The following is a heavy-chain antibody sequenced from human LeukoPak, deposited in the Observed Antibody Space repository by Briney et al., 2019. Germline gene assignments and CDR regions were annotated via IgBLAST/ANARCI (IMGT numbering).Heavy chain of an antibody. D-gene: IGHD3-10*01. V-gene: IGHV3-9*01. CDR3: AKDSSTYYYGSGSYIDY. CDR2: ISWNSGSI. Sequence: PGRPLRLSCAASGFTFDDYAMHWVRQAPGKGLEWVSGISWNSGSIGYADSVKGQFTISRDNAKNSLYLQMNSLRAEDTALYYCAKDSSTYYYGSGSYIDYWGQGTLVTVSS. J-gene: IGHJ4*02. CDR1: GFTFDDYA.